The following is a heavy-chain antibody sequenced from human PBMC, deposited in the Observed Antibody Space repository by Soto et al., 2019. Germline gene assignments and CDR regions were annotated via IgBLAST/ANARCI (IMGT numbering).Heavy chain of an antibody. CDR3: AREGRGKKAGYNGLVSLGY. CDR2: LIPIFNST. CDR1: GSRFSNYV. Sequence: QVQLVQSGAEVKTPGSSLKVSCKVSGSRFSNYVISWVRQAPGHGLEWLGRLIPIFNSTKYAQSFQGRVTIPADKSTSTASLELRSLRSDDTAVYYCAREGRGKKAGYNGLVSLGYWGQGTLVTVSS. D-gene: IGHD2-2*02. V-gene: IGHV1-69*06. J-gene: IGHJ4*02.